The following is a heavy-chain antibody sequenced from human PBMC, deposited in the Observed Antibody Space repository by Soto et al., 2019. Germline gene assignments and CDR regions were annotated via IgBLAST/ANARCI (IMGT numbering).Heavy chain of an antibody. V-gene: IGHV2-5*05. J-gene: IGHJ4*02. CDR3: ARKFPVYSNNWGFDY. Sequence: QITLKESGPTLVKPTQTLTLTCTFSGFSLSTTGVGVGWIRQPPGKALEWLALIYWDDDKRYGPSLKNRLTITKDTSKNQVVLTMTNMDPVDTATYYCARKFPVYSNNWGFDYWGQGTLVTVSS. CDR2: IYWDDDK. D-gene: IGHD6-13*01. CDR1: GFSLSTTGVG.